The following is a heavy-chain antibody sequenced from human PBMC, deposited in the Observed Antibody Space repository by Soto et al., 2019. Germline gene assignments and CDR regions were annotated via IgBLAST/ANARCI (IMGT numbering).Heavy chain of an antibody. CDR3: ARAVYGTPYYYYYMDV. CDR1: GGSISRCGYL. D-gene: IGHD3-16*01. V-gene: IGHV4-31*03. CDR2: IYYSGST. J-gene: IGHJ6*03. Sequence: SETLCLTCTVSGGSISRCGYLLCWIRQDPGKGLEWIGYIYYSGSTYYNPSLKSRVTISVDTSKNQFSLKLSSVTAADTAVYYCARAVYGTPYYYYYMDVWGKGTTVTVSS.